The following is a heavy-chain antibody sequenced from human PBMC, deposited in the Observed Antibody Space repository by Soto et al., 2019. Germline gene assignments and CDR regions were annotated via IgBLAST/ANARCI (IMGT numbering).Heavy chain of an antibody. CDR2: INPNSGGT. CDR1: GYTFTGYY. D-gene: IGHD5-18*01. CDR3: ASSSGYSYGPIEY. Sequence: GASVKVSCKASGYTFTGYYMHCVRQAPGQGLEWMGWINPNSGGTNYAQKFQGRVTMTRDTSISTAYMELSRLRSDDTAVYYCASSSGYSYGPIEYWGQGTLVTVSS. V-gene: IGHV1-2*02. J-gene: IGHJ4*02.